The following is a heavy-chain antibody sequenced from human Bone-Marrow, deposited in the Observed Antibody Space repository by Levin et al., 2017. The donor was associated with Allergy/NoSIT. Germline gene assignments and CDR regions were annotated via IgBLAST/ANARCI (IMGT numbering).Heavy chain of an antibody. V-gene: IGHV3-30*18. Sequence: GGSLRLSCAASGFTFSSYGMHWVRQAPGKGLEWVAVISYDGSNKYYADSVKGRFIISRDNSKNTLYLQMNSLRAEDTAVYYCAKDGLERAFFDYWGQGTLVTVSS. CDR2: ISYDGSNK. CDR3: AKDGLERAFFDY. J-gene: IGHJ4*02. D-gene: IGHD1-1*01. CDR1: GFTFSSYG.